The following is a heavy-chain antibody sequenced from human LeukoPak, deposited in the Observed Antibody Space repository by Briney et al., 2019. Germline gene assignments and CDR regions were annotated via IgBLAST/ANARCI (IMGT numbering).Heavy chain of an antibody. CDR1: GFTFSNYW. V-gene: IGHV3-74*01. CDR3: AREWGNSVLPLDY. CDR2: INGDGSIA. D-gene: IGHD3-16*01. J-gene: IGHJ4*02. Sequence: PGGSLRLSCAASGFTFSNYWMHWVRQGPGIGLVWVSRINGDGSIANYADSVKGRFTISRDNVKNTLDLQMNSLRVEDTAVYYCAREWGNSVLPLDYWGQGTLVTVS.